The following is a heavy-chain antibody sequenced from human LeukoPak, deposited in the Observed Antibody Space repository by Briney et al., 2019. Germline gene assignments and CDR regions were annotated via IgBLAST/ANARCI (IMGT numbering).Heavy chain of an antibody. J-gene: IGHJ4*02. CDR2: ISNTRST. CDR3: AKLRYDTREAY. CDR1: GFTFSSYA. Sequence: GGSLRLSCAASGFTFSSYAMSWVRQAPGKGLEWVSSISNTRSTYYADSVKGRFTLSRDNSKNTLYLQMNSLRAEDTAVYYCAKLRYDTREAYWGQGTLVTVSS. D-gene: IGHD3-22*01. V-gene: IGHV3-23*01.